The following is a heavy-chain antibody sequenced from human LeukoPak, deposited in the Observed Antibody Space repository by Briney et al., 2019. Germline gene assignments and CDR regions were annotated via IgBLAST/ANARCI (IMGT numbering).Heavy chain of an antibody. D-gene: IGHD3-10*01. CDR3: ARGGSYHAFDI. CDR2: IDNDGSVT. Sequence: GSLRLSCAASDFTFISYRMYWGRPAPGKGLVWVSRIDNDGSVTNYADSVKGRFTLSGDTAKNALFLQMNSLRAENMAVYYCARGGSYHAFDIWGQGTMVTISS. V-gene: IGHV3-74*01. J-gene: IGHJ3*02. CDR1: DFTFISYR.